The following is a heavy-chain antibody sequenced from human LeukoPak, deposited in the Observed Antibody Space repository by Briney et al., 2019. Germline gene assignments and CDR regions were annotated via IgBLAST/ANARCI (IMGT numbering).Heavy chain of an antibody. V-gene: IGHV3-48*02. CDR2: IGTSSSTI. Sequence: PGESLRLSCEGSGFTFSSYSMNWVRQAPGKGLEWVSYIGTSSSTIYYADSVKGRFTISRDNAKNSLYLQMNSLRDEDTAVYYCARHDYGGNSGDYWGQGTLVTVSS. D-gene: IGHD4-23*01. CDR3: ARHDYGGNSGDY. J-gene: IGHJ4*02. CDR1: GFTFSSYS.